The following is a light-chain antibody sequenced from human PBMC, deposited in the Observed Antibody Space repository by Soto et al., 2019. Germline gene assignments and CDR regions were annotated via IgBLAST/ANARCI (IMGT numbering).Light chain of an antibody. CDR3: QQYSSYYT. CDR2: DAS. CDR1: QSISSC. J-gene: IGKJ2*01. V-gene: IGKV1-5*01. Sequence: DIQRTQSPSTLSASVGVRVTITCRAIQSISSCLAWYQQKSGKAPKLLISDASTLESGVPSRFSGSGSGTDFTLPISSLQPDDFATYYCQQYSSYYTCGQGNQLDIK.